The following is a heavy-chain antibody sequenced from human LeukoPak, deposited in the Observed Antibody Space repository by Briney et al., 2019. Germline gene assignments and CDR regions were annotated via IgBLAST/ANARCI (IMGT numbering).Heavy chain of an antibody. Sequence: PGGSLRLSCAASGLTFSSYWMHWVRQAPGKGLEWVSATTGSGASTYYADSVKGRFTISRDNSKNTLYLQMNSLRAEDTAVYSCAKGAGFSSSWSFDYWGQGTLVTVSS. CDR1: GLTFSSYW. CDR3: AKGAGFSSSWSFDY. V-gene: IGHV3-23*01. CDR2: TTGSGAST. J-gene: IGHJ4*02. D-gene: IGHD6-13*01.